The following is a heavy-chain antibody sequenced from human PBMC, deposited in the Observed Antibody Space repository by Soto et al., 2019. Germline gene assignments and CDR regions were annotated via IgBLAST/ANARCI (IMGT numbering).Heavy chain of an antibody. Sequence: SETLSLTCTVSGGSISSYYWSWIRQPPGKGLEWIGYIYYSGSTNYNPSLKSRVTISVDTSKNQFSLKLSSVTAADTAVYYCAREIVYYGSGSYYKRETNWFDPWGQGTLVTVPQ. CDR3: AREIVYYGSGSYYKRETNWFDP. D-gene: IGHD3-10*01. CDR2: IYYSGST. V-gene: IGHV4-59*01. J-gene: IGHJ5*02. CDR1: GGSISSYY.